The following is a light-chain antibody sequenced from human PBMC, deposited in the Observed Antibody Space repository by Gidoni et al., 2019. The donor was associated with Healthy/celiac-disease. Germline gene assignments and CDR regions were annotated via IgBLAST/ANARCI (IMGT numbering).Light chain of an antibody. V-gene: IGKV3-20*01. Sequence: EIVLTQSPGTLSLSPGERATLSCRASQSVSSSYLAWYQQKPGQAPRLLIYGASSRATGIPDRCSGSGSGTDFTLTISRLEPEYFAVYYCQQYGSSPRFGPGTKVDIK. CDR3: QQYGSSPR. CDR1: QSVSSSY. CDR2: GAS. J-gene: IGKJ3*01.